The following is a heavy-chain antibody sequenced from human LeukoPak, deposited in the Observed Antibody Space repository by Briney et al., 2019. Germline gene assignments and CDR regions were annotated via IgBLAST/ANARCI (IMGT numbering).Heavy chain of an antibody. D-gene: IGHD4-17*01. CDR3: AIDYGDYNNYFDY. CDR1: GFTFSSYA. V-gene: IGHV3-23*01. J-gene: IGHJ4*02. Sequence: GGSLRLSCAASGFTFSSYAMSWVRQAPGKGLEWVSAISGSGGSTYYADSVKGRFTISRDNSKNTLYLQMNSLRAEDTAVYYCAIDYGDYNNYFDYWGQGTLVTVSS. CDR2: ISGSGGST.